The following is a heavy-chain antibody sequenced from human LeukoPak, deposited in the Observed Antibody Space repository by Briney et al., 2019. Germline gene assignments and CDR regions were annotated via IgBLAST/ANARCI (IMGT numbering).Heavy chain of an antibody. J-gene: IGHJ6*03. D-gene: IGHD2-15*01. V-gene: IGHV3-7*01. CDR1: GFTFSSYW. Sequence: PGGSLRLSCAASGFTFSSYWKSWVRQAPGKGLEWVANIKQDGSEKYYVDSVKGRFTISRDNAKNSLYLQMNSLRAEDTAVYYCARGGYCSGGSCRNYYMDVWGKGTTVTVSS. CDR3: ARGGYCSGGSCRNYYMDV. CDR2: IKQDGSEK.